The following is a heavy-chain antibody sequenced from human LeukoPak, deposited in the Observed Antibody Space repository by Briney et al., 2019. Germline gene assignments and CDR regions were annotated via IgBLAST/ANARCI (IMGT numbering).Heavy chain of an antibody. CDR3: ARGYNKTRHFDY. V-gene: IGHV4-34*01. J-gene: IGHJ4*02. D-gene: IGHD1-1*01. Sequence: PSETLSLTCAVYGGSFSGYYWSWIRQPPGKGLEWIGEINHSGSTNYNPSLKSRVTISVDTSKNQFSLKLSSVTAADTAVYYCARGYNKTRHFDYWGQRTLVTVSS. CDR1: GGSFSGYY. CDR2: INHSGST.